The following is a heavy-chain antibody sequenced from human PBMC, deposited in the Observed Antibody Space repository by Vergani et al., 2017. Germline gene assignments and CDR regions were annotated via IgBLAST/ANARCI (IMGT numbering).Heavy chain of an antibody. D-gene: IGHD3-10*01. CDR1: GFTFDDYA. J-gene: IGHJ5*02. CDR2: ISWNSGSI. Sequence: EVQLVESGGGLVQPGGSLRLSCAASGFTFDDYAMHWVRQAPGKGLEWVSGISWNSGSIGYADSVKGRFTISRDNSKNTLYLQMNSLRAEDTAVYYSARGAGLQPWGQGTLVTVSS. V-gene: IGHV3-9*01. CDR3: ARGAGLQP.